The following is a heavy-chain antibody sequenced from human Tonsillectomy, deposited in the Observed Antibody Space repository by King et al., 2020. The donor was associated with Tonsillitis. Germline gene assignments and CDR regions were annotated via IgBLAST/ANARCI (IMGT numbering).Heavy chain of an antibody. Sequence: VQLVESGGGLVQPGGSLRLSCAASGFTVSSIHMSWVRQAPGKGLEWVSVLYSGDSTYYADSVKGRFTISRDNSKNTLCLQMNSLRAEDSAVYYCAGLPLQSRALGFFYMDVWGTGTTVTVSS. V-gene: IGHV3-53*01. CDR2: LYSGDST. D-gene: IGHD3-16*01. CDR3: AGLPLQSRALGFFYMDV. J-gene: IGHJ6*03. CDR1: GFTVSSIH.